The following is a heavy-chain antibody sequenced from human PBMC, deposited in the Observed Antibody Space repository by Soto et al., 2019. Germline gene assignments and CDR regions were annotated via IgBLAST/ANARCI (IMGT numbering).Heavy chain of an antibody. D-gene: IGHD3-10*01. V-gene: IGHV4-61*05. CDR2: IDYSGNT. J-gene: IGHJ4*02. CDR1: GGSISTYSIYY. Sequence: SETLSLTCTVFGGSISTYSIYYWSWVRQPPGRGLEYIGYIDYSGNTKYNPSLKGRLTILVDXXXXXXXXXXXSVSAXXTAVYYCARGTYYADRDLVLEYWGQGSLVTVSS. CDR3: ARGTYYADRDLVLEY.